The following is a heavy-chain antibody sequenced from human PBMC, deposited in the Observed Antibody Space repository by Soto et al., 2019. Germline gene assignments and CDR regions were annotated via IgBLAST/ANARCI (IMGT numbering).Heavy chain of an antibody. Sequence: PSETLSLTCTVSGGSISSGGYYWSWIRQHPGKGLEWIGYIYYSGSTYYNASLKSRVTISVDTSKNQYSLNLCFVTAADTVLYYWATMGTPATGLYYFDYWGQGTLVTVSS. CDR1: GGSISSGGYY. J-gene: IGHJ4*02. V-gene: IGHV4-30-4*08. D-gene: IGHD1-7*01. CDR2: IYYSGST. CDR3: ATMGTPATGLYYFDY.